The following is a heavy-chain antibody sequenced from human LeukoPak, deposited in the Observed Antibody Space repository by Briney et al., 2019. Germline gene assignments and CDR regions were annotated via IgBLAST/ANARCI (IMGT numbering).Heavy chain of an antibody. CDR2: ITSGSGSNV. D-gene: IGHD6-13*01. CDR1: GFTFSSHA. CDR3: ARHGSWSFDY. V-gene: IGHV3-23*01. J-gene: IGHJ4*02. Sequence: PGGSLRLSCAASGFTFSSHAMSWVRQAPGKGLEWVSAITSGSGSNVYYTDSLKGRFTISRDNSKNTLYLHMNCLRAVDTAVYYCARHGSWSFDYWGQGTLLTVSA.